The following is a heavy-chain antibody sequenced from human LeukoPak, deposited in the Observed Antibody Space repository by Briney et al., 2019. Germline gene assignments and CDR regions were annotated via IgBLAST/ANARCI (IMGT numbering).Heavy chain of an antibody. CDR1: GFTFSDYY. CDR2: ISSSGSTI. J-gene: IGHJ3*02. Sequence: PGGSLRLSCAASGFTFSDYYMSWIRQAPGKGLEWASCISSSGSTIYYADSVKGRFTISRDNAKNSLYLQMNSLRAEDTAVYYCARGYSYCGGDCYSTAFDIWGQGTMVTVSS. CDR3: ARGYSYCGGDCYSTAFDI. V-gene: IGHV3-11*01. D-gene: IGHD2-21*02.